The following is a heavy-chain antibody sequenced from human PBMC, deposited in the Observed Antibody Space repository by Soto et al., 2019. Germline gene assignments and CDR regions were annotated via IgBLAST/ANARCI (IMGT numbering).Heavy chain of an antibody. D-gene: IGHD2-21*01. V-gene: IGHV2-5*04. Sequence: QITLKESGPTLVKPTQTLTLTCTFSGFSFSTSSVGVGWIRQPPGKALEWLALIYWDDDKRYNPSLRNRLTITKDTSRNQVVVTMTDMDPVDTGPYYCVKVYWVATRIPYYFDYWGQGTLVTVSS. CDR1: GFSFSTSSVG. J-gene: IGHJ4*02. CDR3: VKVYWVATRIPYYFDY. CDR2: IYWDDDK.